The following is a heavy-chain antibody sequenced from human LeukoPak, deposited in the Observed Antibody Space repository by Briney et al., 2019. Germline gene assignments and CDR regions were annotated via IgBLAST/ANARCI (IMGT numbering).Heavy chain of an antibody. CDR2: IKQDGSEK. CDR1: GFTFSSYW. D-gene: IGHD3-22*01. CDR3: AKAPNYYDTTVDI. Sequence: PGGSLRLSCAASGFTFSSYWMSWVRQAPGKGLEWVANIKQDGSEKYYVDSVKGRFTISRDNAKNSLYLQMNSLRAEDTAVYYCAKAPNYYDTTVDIWGQGTMVTVSS. J-gene: IGHJ3*02. V-gene: IGHV3-7*03.